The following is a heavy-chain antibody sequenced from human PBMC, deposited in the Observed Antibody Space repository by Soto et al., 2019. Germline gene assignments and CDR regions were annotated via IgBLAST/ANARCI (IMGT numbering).Heavy chain of an antibody. D-gene: IGHD5-12*01. CDR2: IIPIFGTA. CDR1: GGTFSSYA. V-gene: IGHV1-69*06. CDR3: ARGHHRTRDGYNFQSYYYGMAV. Sequence: SVKVSCKASGGTFSSYAISWVRQAPGQGLEWMGGIIPIFGTANYAQKFQGRVTITADKSTSTAYMELSSLRSEDTAVYYCARGHHRTRDGYNFQSYYYGMAVWGQGTTVTVSS. J-gene: IGHJ6*02.